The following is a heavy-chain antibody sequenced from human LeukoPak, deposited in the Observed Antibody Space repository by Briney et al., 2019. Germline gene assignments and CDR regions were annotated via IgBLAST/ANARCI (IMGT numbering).Heavy chain of an antibody. CDR2: LFYSGTT. Sequence: PSETLSLTCSVSGGSISTFSYYWGWIRQPPGKGLEWIGSLFYSGTTYYNPSLKSRVTISIDTSKNQFSLKLSSVTAADAAVYYCASSQWMAQFDYWGQGTLITVSS. CDR1: GGSISTFSYY. V-gene: IGHV4-39*01. D-gene: IGHD6-19*01. J-gene: IGHJ4*02. CDR3: ASSQWMAQFDY.